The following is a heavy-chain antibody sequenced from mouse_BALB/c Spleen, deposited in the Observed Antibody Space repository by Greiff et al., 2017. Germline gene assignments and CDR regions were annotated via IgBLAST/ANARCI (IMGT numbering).Heavy chain of an antibody. J-gene: IGHJ3*01. CDR2: ISYSGST. CDR3: ARWYGYDGAAWFAY. D-gene: IGHD2-2*01. CDR1: GDSITSGY. V-gene: IGHV3-8*02. Sequence: EVQLVESGPSLVKPSQTLSLTCSVTGDSITSGYWNWIRKFPGNKLEYMGYISYSGSTYYNPSLKSRISITRDTSKNQYYLQLNSVTTEDTATYYCARWYGYDGAAWFAYWGQGTLVTVSA.